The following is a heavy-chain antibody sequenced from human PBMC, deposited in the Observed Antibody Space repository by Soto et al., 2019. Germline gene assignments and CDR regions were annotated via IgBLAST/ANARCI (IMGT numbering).Heavy chain of an antibody. J-gene: IGHJ6*02. CDR1: GFTFSSYS. V-gene: IGHV3-21*01. CDR2: ISSSSSYI. Sequence: GGSLILSCAASGFTFSSYSMNWVRQAPGKGLEWVSSISSSSSYIYYADSVKGRFTISRDNAKNSLYLQMNSLRAEDTAVYYCARDSYDCSGGSCHYGMDVWGQGTTVTVSS. D-gene: IGHD2-15*01. CDR3: ARDSYDCSGGSCHYGMDV.